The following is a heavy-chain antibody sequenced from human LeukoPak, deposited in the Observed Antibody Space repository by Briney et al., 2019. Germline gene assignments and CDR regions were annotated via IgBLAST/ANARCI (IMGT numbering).Heavy chain of an antibody. CDR2: IKPNSGDT. V-gene: IGHV1-2*02. J-gene: IGHJ5*02. CDR3: ATNILVRDIINWFDP. D-gene: IGHD3-10*01. Sequence: ASVKVSCKTSGYRFNDFHINWLRQAPGQGLEWMGWIKPNSGDTRSAQKFQGRVTMTRDTSISTAYMELSSLRYDDTAVYYCATNILVRDIINWFDPWGQGTLVTVSS. CDR1: GYRFNDFH.